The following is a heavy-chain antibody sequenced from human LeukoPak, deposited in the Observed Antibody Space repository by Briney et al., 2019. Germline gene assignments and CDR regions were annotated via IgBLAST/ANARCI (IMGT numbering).Heavy chain of an antibody. CDR3: VRLFGGVTTFDY. CDR1: GFTFSSYA. J-gene: IGHJ4*02. D-gene: IGHD4-17*01. V-gene: IGHV3-7*01. CDR2: INQDGSAE. Sequence: PGGSLRLPCAASGFTFSSYAMSWVRQAPGKGLEWVASINQDGSAEYYVDSVRGRFTISRDNAKNSLYLQVNSLRVDDTAVYYCVRLFGGVTTFDYWGQGTLVTVSS.